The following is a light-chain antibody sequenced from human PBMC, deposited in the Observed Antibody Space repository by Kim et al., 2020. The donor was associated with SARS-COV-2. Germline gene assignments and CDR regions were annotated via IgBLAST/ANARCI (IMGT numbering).Light chain of an antibody. CDR2: EVN. Sequence: GQSLAISCTGTSSYIGAYNYVSWYQQCPGKVPKLMIYEVNKRPSGVSNRFSGSKSDNTASVTISGLQAEDEADYYCSSYTSSRTLIFGGGTQLTVL. CDR1: SSYIGAYNY. V-gene: IGLV2-14*03. J-gene: IGLJ2*01. CDR3: SSYTSSRTLI.